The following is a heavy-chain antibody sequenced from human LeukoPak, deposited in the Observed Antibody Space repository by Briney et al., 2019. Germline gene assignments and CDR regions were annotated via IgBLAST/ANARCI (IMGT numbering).Heavy chain of an antibody. CDR2: IYHSGST. CDR1: GGSMSNSTYY. CDR3: ARHLGIQLWFLDY. J-gene: IGHJ4*02. Sequence: SETLSLTCTVSGGSMSNSTYYWGWIRQPPGKGLEWIGSIYHSGSTYYNPSLKSRVTISVDTSKNQFSLKLSSVTAADTAVYYCARHLGIQLWFLDYWGQGTLVTVSS. V-gene: IGHV4-39*01. D-gene: IGHD5-18*01.